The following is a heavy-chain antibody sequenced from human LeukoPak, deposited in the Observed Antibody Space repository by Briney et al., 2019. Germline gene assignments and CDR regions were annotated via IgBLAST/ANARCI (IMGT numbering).Heavy chain of an antibody. Sequence: GSLRLSCAASGFTFRTYGMHWVRQAPGKGLEWVAVISDDGSNKYYADSVKGRFTISRDNSKNTLYLQMNSLRAEDTAVYYCATSRKSISAVIIDYWGQGTLVTVSS. V-gene: IGHV3-30*03. J-gene: IGHJ4*02. CDR1: GFTFRTYG. D-gene: IGHD6-13*01. CDR2: ISDDGSNK. CDR3: ATSRKSISAVIIDY.